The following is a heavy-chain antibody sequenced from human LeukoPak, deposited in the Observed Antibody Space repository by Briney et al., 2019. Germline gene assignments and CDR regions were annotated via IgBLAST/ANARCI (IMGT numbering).Heavy chain of an antibody. V-gene: IGHV4-59*01. CDR3: ARTEYFFDH. Sequence: PSETLSLTCTVSGGSFSSYYWSWIRQPPGKRLEWIGYIYYSGSTNYNPSLKSRVSMSVDTSKNQFSLSLNSVTAADTAVYYCARTEYFFDHWGQGTLVTVSS. D-gene: IGHD3-10*01. J-gene: IGHJ4*02. CDR2: IYYSGST. CDR1: GGSFSSYY.